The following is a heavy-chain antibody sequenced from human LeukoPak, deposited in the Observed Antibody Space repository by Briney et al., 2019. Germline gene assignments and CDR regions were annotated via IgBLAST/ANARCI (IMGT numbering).Heavy chain of an antibody. V-gene: IGHV1-18*01. J-gene: IGHJ5*02. CDR1: GYTFTSYG. D-gene: IGHD2-15*01. CDR3: ARERRVANWFDP. Sequence: ASVTVSCKASGYTFTSYGISWVRQAPGQGLEWMGWISAYNGNTNYAQKLQGRVAMTTDTSTSTAYMELRSLRSDDTAVYYCARERRVANWFDPWGQGTLVTVSS. CDR2: ISAYNGNT.